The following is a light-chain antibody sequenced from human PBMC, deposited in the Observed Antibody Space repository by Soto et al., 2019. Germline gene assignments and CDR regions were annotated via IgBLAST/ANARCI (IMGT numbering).Light chain of an antibody. J-gene: IGLJ2*01. CDR1: SSDVGGYNY. CDR3: SSSAGSTTLV. CDR2: DVT. V-gene: IGLV2-8*01. Sequence: QSALTQPPSASGSPGQSGTISCTGTSSDVGGYNYVSWYQQHPGKAPKLMIYDVTRRPSGVPDRFSASKSGNTASLTVSGLQAEDEADYYCSSSAGSTTLVFGGGTKLTVL.